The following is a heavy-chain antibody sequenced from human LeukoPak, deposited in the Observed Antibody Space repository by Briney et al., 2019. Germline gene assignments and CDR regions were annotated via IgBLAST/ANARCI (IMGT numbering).Heavy chain of an antibody. D-gene: IGHD5-12*01. Sequence: SETLSLTCTVSGGSISSYYWSWIRQPATKGLEWIGRIYTSGSTNSNPSLKSRLTMSIDTSRNQLSLTLTSVTAADTAVYYCARDSGYGFDYWGQGTLVTVSS. V-gene: IGHV4-4*07. CDR2: IYTSGST. J-gene: IGHJ4*02. CDR3: ARDSGYGFDY. CDR1: GGSISSYY.